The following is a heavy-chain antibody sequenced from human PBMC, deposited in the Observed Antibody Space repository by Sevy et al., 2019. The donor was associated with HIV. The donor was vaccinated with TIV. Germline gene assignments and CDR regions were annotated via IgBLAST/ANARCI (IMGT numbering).Heavy chain of an antibody. J-gene: IGHJ4*02. D-gene: IGHD6-13*01. CDR3: AREAGSSSFDY. Sequence: GGSLRLSCAATGFTVTSNYMSWVRQGPGKGREWVSGFYNGDSTQYADSVTGRFTISRNKSNHTLYLQMDSLRAEDTAVYYCAREAGSSSFDYWGQGTLVTVSS. CDR2: FYNGDST. V-gene: IGHV3-53*01. CDR1: GFTVTSNY.